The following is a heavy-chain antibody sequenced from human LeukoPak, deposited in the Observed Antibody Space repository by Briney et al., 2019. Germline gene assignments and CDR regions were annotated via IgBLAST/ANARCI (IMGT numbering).Heavy chain of an antibody. CDR3: AREGGATFDP. D-gene: IGHD1-26*01. Sequence: SETLSFTCTVSGGSISSSSYYWGWIRQPPGKGLEWIGSIYYSGSTYYNPSLKSRVTISVDTSKNQFSLKLSSVTAADTAVYYCAREGGATFDPWGQGTLVTVSS. J-gene: IGHJ5*02. CDR1: GGSISSSSYY. CDR2: IYYSGST. V-gene: IGHV4-39*07.